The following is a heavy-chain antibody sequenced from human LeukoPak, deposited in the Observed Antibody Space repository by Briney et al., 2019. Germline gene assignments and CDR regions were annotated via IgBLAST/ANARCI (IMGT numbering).Heavy chain of an antibody. Sequence: GGPLRLSCAASGFTFSVSAIHWVRQAPGKGLEWVGRIKTKADNYATAYDASVKGIFTISRDDSKNTAYLQMSSLKIEDTAVYYCARDSPSSGSTFLDYWGQGTLVTVSS. CDR1: GFTFSVSA. CDR3: ARDSPSSGSTFLDY. D-gene: IGHD3-10*01. CDR2: IKTKADNYAT. J-gene: IGHJ4*02. V-gene: IGHV3-73*01.